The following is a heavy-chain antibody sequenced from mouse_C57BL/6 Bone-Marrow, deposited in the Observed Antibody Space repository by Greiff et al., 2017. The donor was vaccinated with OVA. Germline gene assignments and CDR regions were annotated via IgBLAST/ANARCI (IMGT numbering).Heavy chain of an antibody. CDR3: ARHEGKGYYSNYMFAY. CDR2: FYPGSGSI. Sequence: QVHVKQSGAELVKPGASVKLSCKASGYTFTEYTIHWVKQRSGQGLEWIGWFYPGSGSIKYNEKFKDKATLTADKSSSTVYMELSRLTSEDSAVYFCARHEGKGYYSNYMFAYWGQGTLVTVSA. J-gene: IGHJ3*01. D-gene: IGHD2-5*01. V-gene: IGHV1-62-2*01. CDR1: GYTFTEYT.